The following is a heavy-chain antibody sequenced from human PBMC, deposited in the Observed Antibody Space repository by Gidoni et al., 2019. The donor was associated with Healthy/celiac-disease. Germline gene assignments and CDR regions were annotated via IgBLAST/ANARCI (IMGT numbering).Heavy chain of an antibody. Sequence: EVQLVESGGVVVQPGGSLRLSWSASGFPFYDYTMHWVRQAQGKGLEWVSLISWDGGSTYYADSVKGRFTISRDNSKNSLYLQMNSLRTEDTALYYCAKDHSSVRWELAFDYWGQGTLVTVSS. CDR2: ISWDGGST. CDR3: AKDHSSVRWELAFDY. CDR1: GFPFYDYT. J-gene: IGHJ4*02. V-gene: IGHV3-43*01. D-gene: IGHD1-26*01.